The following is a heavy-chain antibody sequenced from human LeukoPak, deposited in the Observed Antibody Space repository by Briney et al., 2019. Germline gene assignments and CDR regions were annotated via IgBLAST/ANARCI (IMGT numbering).Heavy chain of an antibody. D-gene: IGHD2-15*01. Sequence: GRSLRLSCAASGHTLSKYGIHWVRQAPGKGLEWVAVVSYDGSNKNYIDSMKGRFIISRDNYNSTVYLQMNSLRDKDTAVDYCATSTAGYCSGRICSPDYWHYGINVWGPGTTVIVSS. V-gene: IGHV3-30*03. CDR3: ATSTAGYCSGRICSPDYWHYGINV. CDR1: GHTLSKYG. J-gene: IGHJ6*01. CDR2: VSYDGSNK.